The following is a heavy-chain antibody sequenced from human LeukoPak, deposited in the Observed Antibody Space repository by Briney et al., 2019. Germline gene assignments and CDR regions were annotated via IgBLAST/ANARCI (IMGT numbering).Heavy chain of an antibody. CDR3: ARDTFEWEPAANGDY. CDR1: GFTFSSYS. CDR2: ISSSSSYI. V-gene: IGHV3-21*01. D-gene: IGHD1-26*01. Sequence: GGSLRLSCAASGFTFSSYSMNWVRQAPGKGLEWVSSISSSSSYIYYADSVKGRFTISRDNAKNSLYLQMNSLRAEDTAVYYCARDTFEWEPAANGDYWGQGTLVTVSS. J-gene: IGHJ4*02.